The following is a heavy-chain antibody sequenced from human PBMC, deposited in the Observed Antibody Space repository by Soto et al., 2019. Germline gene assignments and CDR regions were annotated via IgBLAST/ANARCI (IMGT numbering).Heavy chain of an antibody. CDR1: GGTFSSYS. CDR3: VRGLRIFGVDHAFDI. D-gene: IGHD3-3*01. Sequence: QVQLVQSGAEVKKPGSSVKVSCKASGGTFSSYSINWVRQAPGQGLEWMGGIIPVFETANYAQKFQGRVTITADESTSTAYMELSSLRSEDTAVYYCVRGLRIFGVDHAFDIWGQGTMVTVSS. V-gene: IGHV1-69*12. CDR2: IIPVFETA. J-gene: IGHJ3*02.